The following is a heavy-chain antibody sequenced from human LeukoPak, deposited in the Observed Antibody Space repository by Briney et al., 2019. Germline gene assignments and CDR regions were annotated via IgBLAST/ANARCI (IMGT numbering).Heavy chain of an antibody. J-gene: IGHJ4*02. CDR2: ISVYNGNT. D-gene: IGHD2-15*01. CDR3: ARGDIVVVVGATPFDY. CDR1: GYTFTSYG. Sequence: ASVKVSCKASGYTFTSYGVSWVRQAPGQGLEWMGWISVYNGNTNYAQKLQGRVTMTTDTSTNTAYMELRSLRSDDTAVYYCARGDIVVVVGATPFDYWGQGTLVTVSS. V-gene: IGHV1-18*01.